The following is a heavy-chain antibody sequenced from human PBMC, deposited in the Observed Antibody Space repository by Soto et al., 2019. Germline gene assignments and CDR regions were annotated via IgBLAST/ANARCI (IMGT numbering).Heavy chain of an antibody. V-gene: IGHV4-34*01. CDR1: GGSFSGFF. CDR2: VNHGGST. J-gene: IGHJ4*02. D-gene: IGHD2-15*01. Sequence: LSLTCAVSGGSFSGFFWGWIRQPPGKGLEWIGEVNHGGSTNYNPSLKSRVTISSDTSKNHFSLTLRSVTAADTAVYYCARAAVAAGGPFDKWGQGALVTVS. CDR3: ARAAVAAGGPFDK.